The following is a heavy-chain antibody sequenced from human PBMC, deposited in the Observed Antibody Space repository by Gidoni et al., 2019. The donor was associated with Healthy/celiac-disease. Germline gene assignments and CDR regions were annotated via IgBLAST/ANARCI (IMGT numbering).Heavy chain of an antibody. CDR1: GGSISSYY. V-gene: IGHV4-59*01. CDR3: ARGWSGSYNDY. Sequence: QVQLQESGPGLVKPSATLSLTCTVSGGSISSYYWSWIRQPPGKGLEWIGYIYYSGSTNYNPSLKSRVTISVDTSKNQFSLKLSSVTAADTAVYYCARGWSGSYNDYWGQGTLVTVSS. D-gene: IGHD1-26*01. CDR2: IYYSGST. J-gene: IGHJ4*02.